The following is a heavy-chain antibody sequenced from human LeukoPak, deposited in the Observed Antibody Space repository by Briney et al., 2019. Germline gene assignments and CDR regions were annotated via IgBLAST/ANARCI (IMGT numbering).Heavy chain of an antibody. J-gene: IGHJ3*02. V-gene: IGHV1-2*06. Sequence: ASVKVSCXASGYTFTGYYMHWVRQAPGQGLGWMGRINPNSGGTNYAQKFQGRVTMTRDTSISTAYMELSRLRSDDTAVYYCARAYRCCSGGSCYHDAFDIWGQGTMVTVSS. CDR2: INPNSGGT. CDR1: GYTFTGYY. CDR3: ARAYRCCSGGSCYHDAFDI. D-gene: IGHD2-15*01.